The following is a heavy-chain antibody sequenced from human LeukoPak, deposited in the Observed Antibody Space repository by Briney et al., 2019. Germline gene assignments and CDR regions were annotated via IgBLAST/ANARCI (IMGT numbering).Heavy chain of an antibody. CDR1: GYTFTSYG. CDR3: ARVVVVPAAMAGERWFDP. Sequence: GASVKVSCKASGYTFTSYGISWVRQAPGQGLEWMGWISAYNGNTNYAQKLQGGVTMTTDTSTSTAYMELRSLRSDDTAVYYCARVVVVPAAMAGERWFDPWGQGTLVTVSS. J-gene: IGHJ5*02. V-gene: IGHV1-18*01. CDR2: ISAYNGNT. D-gene: IGHD2-2*01.